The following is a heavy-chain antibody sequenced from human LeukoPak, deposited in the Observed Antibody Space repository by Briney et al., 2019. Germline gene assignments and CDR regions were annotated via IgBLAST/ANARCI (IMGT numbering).Heavy chain of an antibody. CDR3: ARGRWELLEYYFDY. V-gene: IGHV1-46*01. J-gene: IGHJ4*02. Sequence: ASVKVSRKASGYTFTSYYMHWVRQAPGQGLEWMGLINPSGGSTTYAQQFQGRVTMTSDMSTNTVYMELSSLRSEDTAVYYCARGRWELLEYYFDYWGQGTLVTVSS. CDR1: GYTFTSYY. CDR2: INPSGGST. D-gene: IGHD1-26*01.